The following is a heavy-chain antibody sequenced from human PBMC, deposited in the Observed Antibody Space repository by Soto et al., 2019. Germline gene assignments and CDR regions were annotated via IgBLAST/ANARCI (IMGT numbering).Heavy chain of an antibody. Sequence: GGSMRLSCAASGFTFSSYGMHWVRQAPGKGLEWVAVISYDGSNKYYADSVKGRFTISRDNSKNTLYLQMNSLRAEDTAVYYCAKDLSPPTSVLVPADVDYWGQGTLVTVSS. CDR1: GFTFSSYG. CDR3: AKDLSPPTSVLVPADVDY. V-gene: IGHV3-30*18. D-gene: IGHD2-2*01. J-gene: IGHJ4*02. CDR2: ISYDGSNK.